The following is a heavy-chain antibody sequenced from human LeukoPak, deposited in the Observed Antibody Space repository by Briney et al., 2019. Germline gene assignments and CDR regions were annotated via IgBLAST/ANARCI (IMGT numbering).Heavy chain of an antibody. CDR1: GFTFSDYY. Sequence: GGSLSLSCAASGFTFSDYYMSWIRQAPGKGLEWVSYISSSGSTIYYADSVKGRFTISRDNAKNSLYLQMNSLRAEDTAVYYCASSVVPAAMDFDYWGQGTLVTVSS. J-gene: IGHJ4*02. V-gene: IGHV3-11*04. CDR2: ISSSGSTI. D-gene: IGHD2-2*01. CDR3: ASSVVPAAMDFDY.